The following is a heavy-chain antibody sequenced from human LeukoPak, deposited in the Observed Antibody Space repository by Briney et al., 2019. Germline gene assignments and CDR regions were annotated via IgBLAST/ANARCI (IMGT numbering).Heavy chain of an antibody. CDR3: ARHSGSYPHYFDY. Sequence: SETLSLTCTVSGGSITSYYWSWIRQPPGKGQEWIGFIYYSGSTKYNPSLKSRVTISVDTPKNQFSLKLSSVTAADTAVYYCARHSGSYPHYFDYWGQGTLVSVSS. V-gene: IGHV4-59*08. CDR1: GGSITSYY. D-gene: IGHD1-26*01. J-gene: IGHJ4*02. CDR2: IYYSGST.